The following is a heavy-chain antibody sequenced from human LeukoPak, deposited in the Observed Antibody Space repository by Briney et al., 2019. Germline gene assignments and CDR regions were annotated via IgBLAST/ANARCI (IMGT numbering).Heavy chain of an antibody. D-gene: IGHD3-3*01. CDR3: ARSSRPQMYYDFWSGYSYYFDY. J-gene: IGHJ4*02. CDR1: GGSISSYY. CDR2: IYYSGST. V-gene: IGHV4-59*08. Sequence: SETLFLTCTVSGGSISSYYWSWIRQPPGKGLEWIGYIYYSGSTNYNPSLKSRVTISVDTSKNQFSLKLSSVTAADTAVYYCARSSRPQMYYDFWSGYSYYFDYWGQGTLVTVSS.